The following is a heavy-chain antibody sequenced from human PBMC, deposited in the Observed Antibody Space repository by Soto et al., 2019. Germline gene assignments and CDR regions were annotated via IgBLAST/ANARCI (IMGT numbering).Heavy chain of an antibody. Sequence: QVQLVQSGAEVKKPGASVKVSCKASGYTFSSYGISWVRQAPGQGLEWMGWISANNANTNYAQNLQGRVTMTTDTSKNPAYRELRTLRSDDTAVYYCARDRSTSRSDRRAFDYWGQGTLVTVSS. J-gene: IGHJ4*02. CDR1: GYTFSSYG. V-gene: IGHV1-18*01. CDR3: ARDRSTSRSDRRAFDY. D-gene: IGHD6-13*01. CDR2: ISANNANT.